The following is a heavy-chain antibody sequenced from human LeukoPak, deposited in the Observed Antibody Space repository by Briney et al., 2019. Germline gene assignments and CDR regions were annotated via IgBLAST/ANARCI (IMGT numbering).Heavy chain of an antibody. D-gene: IGHD3-22*01. CDR2: IWYDGSNK. J-gene: IGHJ4*02. Sequence: GGSLRLSCAASGFTFSSYGMHWVRQAPGKGLEWVAVIWYDGSNKYYADSVKGRFTISRDNSKNTLYLQMNSLRAEDTAVYYCAVDPTRDDSSGYYYRSNLVYWGQETLVTVSS. CDR3: AVDPTRDDSSGYYYRSNLVY. CDR1: GFTFSSYG. V-gene: IGHV3-33*01.